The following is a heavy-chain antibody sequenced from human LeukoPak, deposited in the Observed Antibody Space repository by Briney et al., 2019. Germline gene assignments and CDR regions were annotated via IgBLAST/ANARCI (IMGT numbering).Heavy chain of an antibody. CDR2: IYSGGST. Sequence: GGSLRLSCAASGFTVSSNYMSWVRRAPGQGVEWVSLIYSGGSTYYANSVQGRFTISTDNSKNTLYLQMNSLRAGDTAVYYCARGLTIFGVVTHFDYWGQGTLVTVSS. J-gene: IGHJ4*02. CDR1: GFTVSSNY. D-gene: IGHD3-3*01. V-gene: IGHV3-53*01. CDR3: ARGLTIFGVVTHFDY.